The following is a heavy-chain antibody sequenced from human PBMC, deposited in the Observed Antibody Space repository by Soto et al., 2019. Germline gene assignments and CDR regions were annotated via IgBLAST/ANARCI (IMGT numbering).Heavy chain of an antibody. V-gene: IGHV4-30-2*01. CDR2: IYHSGST. CDR3: ARVPGP. Sequence: SEILSLTCAVSGGSISSGGYSWSWIRHPPGKGLEWIGYIYHSGSTYYNPSLKSRVTISVDRSKNQFSLKLSSVTAADTAVYYCARVPGPWGQGTLVTVSS. CDR1: GGSISSGGYS. D-gene: IGHD7-27*01. J-gene: IGHJ5*02.